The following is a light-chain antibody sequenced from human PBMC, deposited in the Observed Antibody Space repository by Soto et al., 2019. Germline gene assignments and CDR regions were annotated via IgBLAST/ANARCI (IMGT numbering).Light chain of an antibody. J-gene: IGKJ5*01. V-gene: IGKV1-9*01. CDR2: AAS. Sequence: DIQLTQSPSSLSASVGDTVTLTCRASQGISSYLAWYQQKPGKAPKLLIYAASTLQSGVPSRVSGSGAGTDFTLTISSLQPEDFGTYYCQQAISFPITFGQGTRLEIK. CDR3: QQAISFPIT. CDR1: QGISSY.